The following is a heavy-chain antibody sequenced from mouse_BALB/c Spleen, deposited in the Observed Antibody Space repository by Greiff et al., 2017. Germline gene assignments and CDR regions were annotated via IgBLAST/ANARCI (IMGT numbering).Heavy chain of an antibody. D-gene: IGHD2-4*01. Sequence: EVQLQESGPGLVKPSQSLSLTCTVTGYSITSDYAWNWIRQFPGNKLEWMGYISYSGSTSYNPSLKSRISITRDTSKNQFFLQLNSVTTEDTATYYCARSYDYNFDYWGQGTTLTVSS. CDR3: ARSYDYNFDY. CDR2: ISYSGST. V-gene: IGHV3-2*02. CDR1: GYSITSDYA. J-gene: IGHJ2*01.